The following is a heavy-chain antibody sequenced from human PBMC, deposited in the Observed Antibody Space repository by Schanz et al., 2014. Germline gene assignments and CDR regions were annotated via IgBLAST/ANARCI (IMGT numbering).Heavy chain of an antibody. V-gene: IGHV3-33*06. CDR1: GFTFSKYG. CDR2: IWYDGSNK. D-gene: IGHD2-15*01. J-gene: IGHJ4*02. Sequence: QVQLVESGGGVVQPGRSLRLSCAASGFTFSKYGMHWVRQAPGKGLEWVAVIWYDGSNKDYADSVKGRFTISRDNSKNMLYLQMSSLRADDTALYYCAKDIGGAVAAPVYDSWGQGTLVTVSS. CDR3: AKDIGGAVAAPVYDS.